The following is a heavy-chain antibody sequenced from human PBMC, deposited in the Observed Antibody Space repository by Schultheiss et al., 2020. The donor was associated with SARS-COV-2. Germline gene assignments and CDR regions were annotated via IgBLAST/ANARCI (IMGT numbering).Heavy chain of an antibody. CDR3: ASNIEMATNY. CDR2: INPNSGGT. J-gene: IGHJ4*02. D-gene: IGHD5-24*01. V-gene: IGHV1-2*06. CDR1: GYTFTGYY. Sequence: ASVKVSCKASGYTFTGYYMHWVRQAPGQGLEWMGRINPNSGGTNYAQKFQGRVTMTRDTSISIAYMEVSRLRSDDTAVYYCASNIEMATNYWGQGTLVTVSS.